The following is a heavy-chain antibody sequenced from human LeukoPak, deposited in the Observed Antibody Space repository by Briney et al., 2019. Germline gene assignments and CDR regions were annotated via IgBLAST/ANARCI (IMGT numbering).Heavy chain of an antibody. J-gene: IGHJ6*03. Sequence: PGESLRLSCATSGFSFNRRGMNWVRHPPGKGLEWVSYISPRSETIYYAESVKGRFTISRDDSKDSLYLQMHTLRAEDTAVYYCARIDCPTVFTYYMDLWGKGTTVTVAS. CDR3: ARIDCPTVFTYYMDL. CDR2: ISPRSETI. D-gene: IGHD3-9*01. V-gene: IGHV3-48*04. CDR1: GFSFNRRG.